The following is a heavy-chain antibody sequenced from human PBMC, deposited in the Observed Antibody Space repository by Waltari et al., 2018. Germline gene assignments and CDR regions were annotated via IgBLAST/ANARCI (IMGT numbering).Heavy chain of an antibody. CDR3: ARDYYYYRDV. Sequence: EEQLVESGGGLVQPGGSLRLSCAASGFTFTSNWMAWLRQAPGKGLEWVANINQDGSGKRYVDSVKGRFTISRDNARNSLYLQLNSLRAEYTALYYCARDYYYYRDVWGKGTTVTVSS. J-gene: IGHJ6*03. V-gene: IGHV3-7*01. CDR2: INQDGSGK. CDR1: GFTFTSNW.